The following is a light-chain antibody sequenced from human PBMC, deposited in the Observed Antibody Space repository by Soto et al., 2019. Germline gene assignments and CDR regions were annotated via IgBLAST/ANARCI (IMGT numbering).Light chain of an antibody. J-gene: IGLJ1*01. CDR3: SSYSISTAYL. CDR1: SSDVGGYDY. V-gene: IGLV2-14*01. Sequence: VLTQPASVSGSPGQSITISCTGTSSDVGGYDYVSWYQIHPGKAPKLMVFEVSNRPSGVSYRFSGSKSGNTASLTISGLQAEDEADYFCSSYSISTAYLFGTGTKVTVL. CDR2: EVS.